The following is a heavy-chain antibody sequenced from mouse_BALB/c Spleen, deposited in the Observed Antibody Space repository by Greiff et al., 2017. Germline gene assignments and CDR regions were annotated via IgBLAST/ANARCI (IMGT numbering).Heavy chain of an antibody. CDR3: ARSEVLRLRGAMDY. Sequence: VQLQESGAELVRPGTSVKVSCKASGYAFTNYLIEWVKQRPGQGLEWIGVINPGSGGTNYNEKFKGKATLTADKSSSTAYMQLSSLTSDDSAVYFCARSEVLRLRGAMDYWGQGTSVTVSS. J-gene: IGHJ4*01. CDR1: GYAFTNYL. CDR2: INPGSGGT. D-gene: IGHD1-2*01. V-gene: IGHV1-54*01.